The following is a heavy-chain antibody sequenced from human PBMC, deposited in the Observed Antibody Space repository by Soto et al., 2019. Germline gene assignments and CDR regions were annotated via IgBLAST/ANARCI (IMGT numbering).Heavy chain of an antibody. CDR1: GFTFSSYG. Sequence: QVQLVESGGGVVQPGRSLRLSCAASGFTFSSYGMHWVRQAPGKGLEWVAGIWYDGSNKYYADSVKGRFTISRDNSKNTLYLQMNSLRAEDTAVYYCARDPITMVRGVIIGPIDYWGQGTLVTVSS. J-gene: IGHJ4*02. D-gene: IGHD3-10*01. CDR3: ARDPITMVRGVIIGPIDY. CDR2: IWYDGSNK. V-gene: IGHV3-33*01.